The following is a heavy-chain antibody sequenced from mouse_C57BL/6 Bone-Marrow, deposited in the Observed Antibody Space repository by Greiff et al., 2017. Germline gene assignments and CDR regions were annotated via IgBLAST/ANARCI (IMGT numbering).Heavy chain of an antibody. CDR3: ARRDYRYGYFDV. CDR2: INSDGGST. D-gene: IGHD2-4*01. CDR1: EYEFPSHD. V-gene: IGHV5-2*03. Sequence: EVKLMESGGGLVQPGESLKLSCESNEYEFPSHDMSWVRKTPEKRLELVAAINSDGGSTYYPDTMERRFIISRDNTKKTLYLQMSSLRSEDTALYDCARRDYRYGYFDVWGTGTTVTVSS. J-gene: IGHJ1*03.